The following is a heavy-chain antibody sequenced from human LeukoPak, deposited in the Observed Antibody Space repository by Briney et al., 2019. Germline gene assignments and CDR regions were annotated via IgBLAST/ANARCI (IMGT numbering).Heavy chain of an antibody. V-gene: IGHV1-8*02. J-gene: IGHJ4*02. Sequence: GASVKVSCKASGYTFTSYNINWVRQAPGQGLEWMGWMNPNSGNTGYAQKFQGRVTMTRNTSISTAYMELSSLRSEDTAVYYCARCPPSGSYACVHWGQGTLVTVSS. CDR3: ARCPPSGSYACVH. CDR2: MNPNSGNT. CDR1: GYTFTSYN. D-gene: IGHD1-26*01.